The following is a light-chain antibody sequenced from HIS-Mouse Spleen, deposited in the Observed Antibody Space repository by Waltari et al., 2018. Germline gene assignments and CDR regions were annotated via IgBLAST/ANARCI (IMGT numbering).Light chain of an antibody. Sequence: QSVLTQPPSASRTPGQRVTIPCSGTRSNIGINYVYWYQQLPGTAPKLLIYRNNQRPSGVPDRFSGSKSGTSASLAISGLRSEDEADYYCAAWDDSLSGWVFGGGTKLTVL. V-gene: IGLV1-47*01. CDR1: RSNIGINY. CDR2: RNN. CDR3: AAWDDSLSGWV. J-gene: IGLJ3*02.